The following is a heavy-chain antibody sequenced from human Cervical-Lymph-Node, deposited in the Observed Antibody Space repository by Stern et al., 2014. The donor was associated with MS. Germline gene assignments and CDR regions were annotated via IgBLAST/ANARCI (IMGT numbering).Heavy chain of an antibody. V-gene: IGHV3-30*03. D-gene: IGHD4-23*01. J-gene: IGHJ4*02. Sequence: QVQLVQSGGGVVQPGRSLRLSWVASEFSFSSSGMHWVRQAPGKGLEWVAVISNDGTFKYYADSVKGRFTISRDNSKNTLYLQMNSLRAEDTAVYFCARSSGLSRIVRWQLPFDNWGQGTLVTVSS. CDR3: ARSSGLSRIVRWQLPFDN. CDR1: EFSFSSSG. CDR2: ISNDGTFK.